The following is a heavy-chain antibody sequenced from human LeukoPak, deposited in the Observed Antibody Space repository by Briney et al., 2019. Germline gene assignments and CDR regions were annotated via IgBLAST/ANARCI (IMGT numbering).Heavy chain of an antibody. CDR3: ARGPGVDARFGGSEYYFDY. CDR1: GYTFTGYY. J-gene: IGHJ4*02. CDR2: INPNSGGT. Sequence: ASVKVSCKASGYTFTGYYMHWVRQAPGQGLEWMGWINPNSGGTNYAQKFQGRVTMTRDTSISTAYMELSRLRSDDTAVYYCARGPGVDARFGGSEYYFDYWGQGTLVTVSS. D-gene: IGHD3-10*01. V-gene: IGHV1-2*02.